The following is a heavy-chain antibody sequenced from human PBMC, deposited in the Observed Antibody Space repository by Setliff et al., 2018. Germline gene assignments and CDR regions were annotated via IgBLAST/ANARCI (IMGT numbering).Heavy chain of an antibody. D-gene: IGHD6-19*01. CDR2: IYYSGSA. CDR1: GGSISSGDYY. J-gene: IGHJ6*03. CDR3: AREQWLDPPGYYYMDV. Sequence: SETLSLTCTVSGGSISSGDYYWSWIRQPPGKGLEWIGYIYYSGSAYYNPSLKSRLTISIDPSKNQFSLKLSSVTAADMAVYYCAREQWLDPPGYYYMDVWAKGTTVTVSS. V-gene: IGHV4-30-4*01.